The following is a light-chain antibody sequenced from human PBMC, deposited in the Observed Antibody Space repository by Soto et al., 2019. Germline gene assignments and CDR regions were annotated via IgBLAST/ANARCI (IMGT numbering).Light chain of an antibody. Sequence: QSALTQPASVSGSPGQSITISCAGTSSDVGAYDYVSWYQQYPGKAPKLMIYDVSDRPSGVSNRFSGSKSGNTASLTISGLQAEDEADYYCSSFTSTTTLVFGGGPSSPS. CDR2: DVS. V-gene: IGLV2-14*03. CDR3: SSFTSTTTLV. CDR1: SSDVGAYDY. J-gene: IGLJ2*01.